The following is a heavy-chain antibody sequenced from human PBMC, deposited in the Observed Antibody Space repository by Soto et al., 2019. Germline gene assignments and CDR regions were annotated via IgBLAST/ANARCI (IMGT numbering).Heavy chain of an antibody. J-gene: IGHJ4*02. CDR3: AKKYCSGGRCYGVDY. V-gene: IGHV3-23*01. Sequence: GGSLRLSCAASGFTFSSYAMSWVRQAPGKGLEWVSGISSNGGSTYYADSVKGRFTISRDNSEKTLFLQMNSLRAEDTAVYYCAKKYCSGGRCYGVDYWGQGTLVTAPQ. CDR2: ISSNGGST. D-gene: IGHD2-15*01. CDR1: GFTFSSYA.